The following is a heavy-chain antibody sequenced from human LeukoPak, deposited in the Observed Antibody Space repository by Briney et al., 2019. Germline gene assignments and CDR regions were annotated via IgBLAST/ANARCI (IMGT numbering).Heavy chain of an antibody. CDR2: IYYSGNT. D-gene: IGHD3-22*01. J-gene: IGHJ3*01. V-gene: IGHV4-59*01. CDR1: GGSFSSYY. CDR3: ARAPYYFESGVYHRGGNFDF. Sequence: SETLSLTCNVSGGSFSSYYWSWIRQPPGKGLEWIGYIYYSGNTNYNPSLQSRVTISVDTSKKQFSLKLTSVTAADTAVYYCARAPYYFESGVYHRGGNFDFWGQGTLVTVSS.